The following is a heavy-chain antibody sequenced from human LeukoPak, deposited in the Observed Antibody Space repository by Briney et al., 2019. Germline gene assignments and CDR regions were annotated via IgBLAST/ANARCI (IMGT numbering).Heavy chain of an antibody. V-gene: IGHV1-46*01. D-gene: IGHD4-17*01. Sequence: ASVKVSCKASGYTFTTYGISWVRQAPGQGLEWMGIINPSGGSTSYAQKSQGRVTMTRDTSTSTVYMELSSLRSDDTAVYYCARSHTGPSTVTNYWGQGTLVTVSS. CDR3: ARSHTGPSTVTNY. CDR2: INPSGGST. J-gene: IGHJ4*02. CDR1: GYTFTTYG.